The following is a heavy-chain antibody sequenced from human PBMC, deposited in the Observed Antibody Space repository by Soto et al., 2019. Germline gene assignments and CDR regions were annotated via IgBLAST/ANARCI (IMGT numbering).Heavy chain of an antibody. CDR1: GFTFSSYA. J-gene: IGHJ5*02. CDR3: ATAVLYGSSTSCYSWFDP. CDR2: ISGSGGST. V-gene: IGHV3-23*01. Sequence: GGSLRLSCASSGFTFSSYAMSWVRQAPGKGLEWVSAISGSGGSTYYADSVKGRFTISRDNSKNTLYLQMNSLRAEDTAVYYCATAVLYGSSTSCYSWFDPWGRGTLVTVSS. D-gene: IGHD2-2*01.